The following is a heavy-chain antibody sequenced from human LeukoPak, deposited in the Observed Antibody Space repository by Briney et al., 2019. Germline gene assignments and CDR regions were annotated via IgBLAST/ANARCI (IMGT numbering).Heavy chain of an antibody. CDR3: ARALVGTGLDY. CDR1: GFTFSSYD. Sequence: GESLKISCAASGFTFSSYDMHWVRQATGKGLEWVSAIGTAGDTYYPGSVKGRFTISRENAKNSLYLQMNSLRAGDTAVYYCARALVGTGLDYWGQGTLVTVSS. CDR2: IGTAGDT. J-gene: IGHJ4*02. V-gene: IGHV3-13*01. D-gene: IGHD3/OR15-3a*01.